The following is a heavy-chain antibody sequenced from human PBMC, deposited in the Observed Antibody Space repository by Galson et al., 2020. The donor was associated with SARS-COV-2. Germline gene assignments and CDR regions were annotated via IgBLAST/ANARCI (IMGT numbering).Heavy chain of an antibody. CDR3: ARGNECRPLSDLKN. J-gene: IGHJ4*02. CDR2: INHGGSK. V-gene: IGHV4-34*01. CDR1: GGSFSGFY. Sequence: SETLSLTCAVYGGSFSGFYWSWIRQPPGKGLEWIGKINHGGSKNYNPSLKSRVTVSVDASTNQVSLKLSSVTAADTAVYYWARGNECRPLSDLKNWGQGSLVTVCS. D-gene: IGHD2-21*02.